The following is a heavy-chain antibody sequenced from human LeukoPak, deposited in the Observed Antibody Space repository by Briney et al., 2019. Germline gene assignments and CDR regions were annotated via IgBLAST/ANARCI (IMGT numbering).Heavy chain of an antibody. CDR3: ATYIVGATTGYYYYYMDV. CDR1: GGSISSYY. V-gene: IGHV4-59*01. CDR2: INYSGST. D-gene: IGHD1-26*01. Sequence: SETLTLTCTVSGGSISSYYWSWIRQPPGKGLEWIGYINYSGSTNYNSSLSSRDTISLETSKNQFSLELSTVTAEHTAVYHCATYIVGATTGYYYYYMDVWGKGTTVTVSS. J-gene: IGHJ6*03.